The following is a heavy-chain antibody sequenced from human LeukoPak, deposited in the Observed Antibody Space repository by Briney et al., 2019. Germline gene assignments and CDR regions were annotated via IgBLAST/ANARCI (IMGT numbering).Heavy chain of an antibody. J-gene: IGHJ5*02. D-gene: IGHD6-6*01. CDR2: IYYSGST. V-gene: IGHV4-31*03. CDR3: ARKAAPPRCWFHP. CDR1: GGSISSGGYY. Sequence: SETLSLTCTVSGGSISSGGYYWSWIRQHAGKGLEWIGYIYYSGSTYYNPSLKSRITIAVDTSKNQFSLKPSSVTAADTAVYYFARKAAPPRCWFHPLGQGTLVTVSS.